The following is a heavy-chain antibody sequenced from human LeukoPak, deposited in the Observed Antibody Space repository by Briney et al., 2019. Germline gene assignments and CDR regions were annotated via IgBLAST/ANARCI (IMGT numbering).Heavy chain of an antibody. CDR2: IYPGDSDT. Sequence: GESLKISCKGSGYSFTSYWIGWVRQMPGKGLEWMGIIYPGDSDTRYSPSFQGQVTISADKSISTAYLQWSSLKASDTAMYYCARRERYCSGGSCYSLDYWGQGTLVTVSS. CDR1: GYSFTSYW. J-gene: IGHJ4*02. V-gene: IGHV5-51*01. CDR3: ARRERYCSGGSCYSLDY. D-gene: IGHD2-15*01.